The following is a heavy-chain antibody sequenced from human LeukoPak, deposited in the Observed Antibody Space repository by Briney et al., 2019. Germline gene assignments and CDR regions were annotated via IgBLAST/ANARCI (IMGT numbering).Heavy chain of an antibody. CDR2: INPSGGST. CDR3: ARGASPIRGITMIVVVTTGDNWFDP. Sequence: GASVKVSCTASGYTFTSYYMHWVRQAPGQGLEWMGIINPSGGSTSYAQKFQGRVTMTRDTSTSTVYMELSSLRSEDTAVYYCARGASPIRGITMIVVVTTGDNWFDPWGQGTLVTVSS. V-gene: IGHV1-46*01. J-gene: IGHJ5*02. D-gene: IGHD3-22*01. CDR1: GYTFTSYY.